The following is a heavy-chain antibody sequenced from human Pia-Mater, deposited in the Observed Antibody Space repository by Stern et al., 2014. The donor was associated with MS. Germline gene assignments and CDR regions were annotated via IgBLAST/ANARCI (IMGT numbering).Heavy chain of an antibody. D-gene: IGHD2-15*01. V-gene: IGHV3-49*03. CDR1: GFTFGNSA. J-gene: IGHJ3*01. Sequence: EVQLVESGGALEEPGRSLRLSCTTSGFTFGNSALSWFRRAPGKGQEWISFIRRNNTGGRTENAASVRGRFTISRDDSKSTVYLQMNSLKTEDTAMYFCSRDDFYCSGDICHSRAFAFWGQGTMVTVSS. CDR2: IRRNNTGGRT. CDR3: SRDDFYCSGDICHSRAFAF.